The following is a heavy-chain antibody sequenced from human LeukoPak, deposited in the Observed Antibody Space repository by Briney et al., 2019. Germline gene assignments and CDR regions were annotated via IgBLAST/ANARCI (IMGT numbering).Heavy chain of an antibody. D-gene: IGHD6-6*01. J-gene: IGHJ4*02. CDR2: IYYSGST. CDR3: ARPTKGTAAQGYDY. Sequence: SETLSLTCTVSGGPINSSPYYWGWIRQPPGRGLEWIGSIYYSGSTYYNPSLKGRLTISVDTSKNQFSLKVISVTAADTAIYYCARPTKGTAAQGYDYWGQGILVTVAS. V-gene: IGHV4-39*01. CDR1: GGPINSSPYY.